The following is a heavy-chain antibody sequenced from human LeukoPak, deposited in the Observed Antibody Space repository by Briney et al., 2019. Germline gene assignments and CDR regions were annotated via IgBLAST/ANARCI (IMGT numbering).Heavy chain of an antibody. J-gene: IGHJ4*02. D-gene: IGHD1-26*01. CDR3: ARGYSGSYYFADY. Sequence: PGGSLRLSCAASGFTFNSYSLNRVRQAPGRGLEWVSSISSGSGYIYYADSVKGRFTISRDNAKNSLYLQMNSLRAEDTAVYYCARGYSGSYYFADYWGQGTLVTVS. CDR1: GFTFNSYS. V-gene: IGHV3-21*01. CDR2: ISSGSGYI.